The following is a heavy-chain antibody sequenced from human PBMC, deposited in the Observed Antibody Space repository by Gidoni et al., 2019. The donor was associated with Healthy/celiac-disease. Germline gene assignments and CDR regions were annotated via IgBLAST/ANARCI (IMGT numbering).Heavy chain of an antibody. CDR2: IIPSFGTA. Sequence: QVQLVQSGAEVKKPGSSVKVSCKASGGTFSSYAISWVRQAPGQGLDWMGGIIPSFGTANYEQKFQGRVTITADESTSTAYMELSSLRSEDTAVYYGARGRQQLVDYYYDYMDVWGKGTTVTVSS. V-gene: IGHV1-69*01. D-gene: IGHD6-13*01. J-gene: IGHJ6*03. CDR1: GGTFSSYA. CDR3: ARGRQQLVDYYYDYMDV.